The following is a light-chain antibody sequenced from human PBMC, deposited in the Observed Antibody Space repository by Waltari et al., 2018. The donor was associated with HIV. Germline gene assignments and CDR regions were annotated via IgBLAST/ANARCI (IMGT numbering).Light chain of an antibody. CDR2: YNN. J-gene: IGLJ1*01. CDR1: SSNIGSKT. Sequence: QSVLTQPPSASGTPGQRVTISCSGSSSNIGSKTVNWYQQLPGTAPKLLIYYNNQRPAGVPDRFSGSKSGTSASLAISGLQSEDEAYYYCAAWDRSLNGPVFGTGTKVTVL. V-gene: IGLV1-44*01. CDR3: AAWDRSLNGPV.